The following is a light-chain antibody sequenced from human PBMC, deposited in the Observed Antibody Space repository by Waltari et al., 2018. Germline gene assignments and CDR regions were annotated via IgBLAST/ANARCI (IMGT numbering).Light chain of an antibody. Sequence: SYELMQPPSVSVSPGQTASITCYGDKLGDKYVYWYQQKAGQSPVLAIYQDTKRPSGSPERVSGSNSGNTATLTISGTQAMDEAEYYCQAWDSSTAVFGGGTKLTVL. CDR3: QAWDSSTAV. J-gene: IGLJ2*01. V-gene: IGLV3-1*01. CDR2: QDT. CDR1: KLGDKY.